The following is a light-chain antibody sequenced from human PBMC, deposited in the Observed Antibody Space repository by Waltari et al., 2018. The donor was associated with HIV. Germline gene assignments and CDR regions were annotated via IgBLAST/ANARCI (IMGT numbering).Light chain of an antibody. CDR2: EVT. V-gene: IGLV2-14*01. CDR1: SSDVGAYKF. J-gene: IGLJ1*01. Sequence: QSALTPPASVSGSPGQSITIPCTGTSSDVGAYKFVSWSQQRPDKAPKLMIYEVTYRPSGVSNRFSGSKSGNTAYLTISGLQPEDEADYYCSSYTSSVTLIFGTGTKVTVL. CDR3: SSYTSSVTLI.